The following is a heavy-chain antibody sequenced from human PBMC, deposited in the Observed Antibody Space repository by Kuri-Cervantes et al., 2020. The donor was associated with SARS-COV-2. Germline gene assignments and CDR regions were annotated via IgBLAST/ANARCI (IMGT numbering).Heavy chain of an antibody. CDR1: GFTVSSNY. J-gene: IGHJ4*02. Sequence: GESLKISCAASGFTVSSNYMSWVRQAPGKGLEWVSSISSSSNYMYFADSVKGRFTCSRDNARNSMYLQMNSLRADDTAVYYCARGGRDGYNFPYWGQGSLVTVSS. CDR2: ISSSSNYM. V-gene: IGHV3-21*04. CDR3: ARGGRDGYNFPY. D-gene: IGHD5-24*01.